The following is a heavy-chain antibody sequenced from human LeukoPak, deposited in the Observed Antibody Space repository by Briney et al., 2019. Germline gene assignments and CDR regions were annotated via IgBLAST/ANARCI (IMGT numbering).Heavy chain of an antibody. Sequence: GSSVKVSCKASGGTFSSYAISWVRQAPGQGLEWMGRIIPILGIANYAQKFQGRVTITADKSTSTAYMELSSLRSEDTAVYYCAREHGVGDGYNAWYNWFDPWGQGTLVTVSS. CDR3: AREHGVGDGYNAWYNWFDP. CDR2: IIPILGIA. D-gene: IGHD5-24*01. J-gene: IGHJ5*02. CDR1: GGTFSSYA. V-gene: IGHV1-69*04.